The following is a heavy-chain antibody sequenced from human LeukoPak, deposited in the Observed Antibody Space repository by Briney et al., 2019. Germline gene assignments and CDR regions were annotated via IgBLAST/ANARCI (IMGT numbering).Heavy chain of an antibody. Sequence: PGGSLRLSCAASGFAFRSYGMTWVRQAPGKGLEWVANIKEDGSEKNYVDSVKGRFTISRDNAKNSLYLQLSSLRAEDTAVYYCARDVAYNTFDYWGQGTLVTVSS. J-gene: IGHJ4*02. CDR2: IKEDGSEK. D-gene: IGHD1-14*01. CDR1: GFAFRSYG. CDR3: ARDVAYNTFDY. V-gene: IGHV3-7*01.